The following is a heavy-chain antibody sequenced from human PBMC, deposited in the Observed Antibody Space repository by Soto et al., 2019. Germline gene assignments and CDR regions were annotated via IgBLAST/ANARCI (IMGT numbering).Heavy chain of an antibody. V-gene: IGHV3-23*01. Sequence: GGSLRLSCAASGFTFSSYAMSWVRQAPGKGLEWVSAISGSGGSTYYADSVKGRFTISRDNSKNTLYLQMNSLRAEDTAVYYCAREGLIGATHTRDGLAVSTQRTTVIGS. CDR3: AREGLIGATHTRDGLAV. CDR2: ISGSGGST. CDR1: GFTFSSYA. D-gene: IGHD3-22*01. J-gene: IGHJ6*02.